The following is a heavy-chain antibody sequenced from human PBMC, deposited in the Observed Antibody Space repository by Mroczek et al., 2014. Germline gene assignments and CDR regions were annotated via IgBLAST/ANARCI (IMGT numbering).Heavy chain of an antibody. CDR2: IYTSGST. V-gene: IGHV4-61*02. D-gene: IGHD2-15*01. J-gene: IGHJ4*02. CDR3: ARTRYCSGGSCYSESGFYFDY. CDR1: GGSISSGSYY. Sequence: VQLQESGPGLVKPSQTLSLTCTVSGGSISSGSYYWSWIRQPAGKGLEWIGRIYTSGSTNYNPSLKSRVTISVDTSKNQFSLKLSSVTAADTAVYYCARTRYCSGGSCYSESGFYFDYWGQGTLVTVSS.